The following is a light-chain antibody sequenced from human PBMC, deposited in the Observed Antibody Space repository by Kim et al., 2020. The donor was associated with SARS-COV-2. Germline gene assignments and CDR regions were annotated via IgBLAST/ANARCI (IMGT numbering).Light chain of an antibody. V-gene: IGLV3-1*01. CDR3: QAWDSSTHNYV. CDR2: QDS. CDR1: KLGDKY. J-gene: IGLJ1*01. Sequence: SHRQTACLTCSEYKLGDKYASWYQQKPGQSPVVVIYQDSQRPSGIPERFSGSNSGNTATLTISGTQAMDEADYYCQAWDSSTHNYVFGTGTKVTVL.